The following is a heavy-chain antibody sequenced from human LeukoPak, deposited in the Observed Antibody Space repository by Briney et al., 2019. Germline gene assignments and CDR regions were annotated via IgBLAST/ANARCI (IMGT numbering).Heavy chain of an antibody. J-gene: IGHJ6*02. CDR1: GFTFSSYE. Sequence: GGSLRLSCAASGFTFSSYEVIWVRQAPGKGLEWVSYMSSSGTTIHYVDSVKGRFRNSRDNAKNTVYLEMNSLRSEDTAVYYCARSLIPLGMDVWGQGTTVTVSS. V-gene: IGHV3-48*03. CDR3: ARSLIPLGMDV. CDR2: MSSSGTTI. D-gene: IGHD2-21*01.